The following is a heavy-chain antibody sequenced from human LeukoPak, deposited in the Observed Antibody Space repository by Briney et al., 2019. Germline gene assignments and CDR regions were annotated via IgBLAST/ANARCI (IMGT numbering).Heavy chain of an antibody. CDR2: ISWNSGSI. D-gene: IGHD1-26*01. CDR3: AKTMGAGGDY. J-gene: IGHJ4*02. Sequence: GGSLRLSCAASGFTFDDYAMHWVRQAPGKGLEWVSGISWNSGSIGYADSVKGRFTISRDNAKNSLYLQMNSLRAEDTALYYCAKTMGAGGDYWGQGTLVAVSS. CDR1: GFTFDDYA. V-gene: IGHV3-9*01.